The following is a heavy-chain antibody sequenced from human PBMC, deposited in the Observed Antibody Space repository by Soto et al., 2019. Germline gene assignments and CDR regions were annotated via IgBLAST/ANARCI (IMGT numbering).Heavy chain of an antibody. CDR2: INSDGSST. CDR1: GFTFSSNW. D-gene: IGHD3-22*01. J-gene: IGHJ6*02. Sequence: GGSLRLSCAASGFTFSSNWMHWVRQAPGKGLVWVSRINSDGSSTSYADSVKGHFTISRDNAKNTMYLQLNSLRAEDTAVYYCAKGVRSYYYNDMDVWGQGTTVAVSS. V-gene: IGHV3-74*01. CDR3: AKGVRSYYYNDMDV.